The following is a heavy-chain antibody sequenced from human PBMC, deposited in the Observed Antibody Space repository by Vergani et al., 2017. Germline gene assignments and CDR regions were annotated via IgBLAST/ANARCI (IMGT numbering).Heavy chain of an antibody. CDR1: GGTFSSYA. J-gene: IGHJ4*02. D-gene: IGHD6-13*01. CDR2: IIPNSGGT. V-gene: IGHV1-2*04. Sequence: QVQLVQSGAEVKKPGSSVKVSCKASGGTFSSYAISWVRQAPGQGLEWMGRIIPNSGGTNYAQKFQGWVTMTRDTSISTAYMELSRLRSDDTAVYYCARGRSPGIAAAGHWTFDYWGQGTLVTVSS. CDR3: ARGRSPGIAAAGHWTFDY.